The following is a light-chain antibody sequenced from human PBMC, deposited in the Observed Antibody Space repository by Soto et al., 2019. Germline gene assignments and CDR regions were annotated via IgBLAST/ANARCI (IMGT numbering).Light chain of an antibody. J-gene: IGLJ1*01. CDR1: SSDVGGYNY. Sequence: QSVLTQPASVSGSPGQSITISCTGTSSDVGGYNYVSWYQQHPGKAPKLMIYDVSNRPSGVSNRFSGSKSGNTASLTISGLQAEDEAVYCCSSYASSSTPYALGTGPKVTVL. V-gene: IGLV2-14*01. CDR2: DVS. CDR3: SSYASSSTPYA.